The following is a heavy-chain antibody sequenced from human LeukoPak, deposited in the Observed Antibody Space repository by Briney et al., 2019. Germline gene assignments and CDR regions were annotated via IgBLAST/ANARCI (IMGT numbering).Heavy chain of an antibody. Sequence: ASVKVSCKASGYTFTYYDINWVRQATGQGLEWMGWMNPNSGNTGYAQKVQGRVTITSNTSISTAYMELSSLRSEDTAVYYCARDQLPFFYDSSGYDAFDIWGQGTMVTVSS. CDR1: GYTFTYYD. CDR2: MNPNSGNT. CDR3: ARDQLPFFYDSSGYDAFDI. V-gene: IGHV1-8*03. D-gene: IGHD3-22*01. J-gene: IGHJ3*02.